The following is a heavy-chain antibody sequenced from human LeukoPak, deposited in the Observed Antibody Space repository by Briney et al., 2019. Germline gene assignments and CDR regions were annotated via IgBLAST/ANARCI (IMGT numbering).Heavy chain of an antibody. CDR1: GFTFSSYW. D-gene: IGHD3-3*01. J-gene: IGHJ6*02. V-gene: IGHV3-21*01. Sequence: GGSLRLSCAASGFTFSSYWMDWIRQAPGKGLEWVSSISSSSSYIYYADSVKGRFTISRDNAKNSLYLQMNSLRAEDTAVYYCARDLNYDFWSGYYGETDYYYGMDVWGQGTTVTVSS. CDR3: ARDLNYDFWSGYYGETDYYYGMDV. CDR2: ISSSSSYI.